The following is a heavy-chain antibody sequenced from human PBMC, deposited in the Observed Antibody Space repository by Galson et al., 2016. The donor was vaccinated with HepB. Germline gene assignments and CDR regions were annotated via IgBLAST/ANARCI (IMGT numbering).Heavy chain of an antibody. V-gene: IGHV3-33*01. CDR3: ASVAPYGSGIGH. Sequence: SLRLSCAASGITFSSYGMSWVRQAPGKGLEWVAVVWYDGSNKYYADSVKGRFTISRDNSKNTVSLQMNNLRAEDTAVYYCASVAPYGSGIGHWGQGTLVTVSS. CDR2: VWYDGSNK. J-gene: IGHJ4*02. CDR1: GITFSSYG. D-gene: IGHD3-10*01.